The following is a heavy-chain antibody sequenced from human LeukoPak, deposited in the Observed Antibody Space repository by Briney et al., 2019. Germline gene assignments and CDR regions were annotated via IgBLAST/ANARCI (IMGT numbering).Heavy chain of an antibody. Sequence: PSQTLSLTCTVSGGSISSGGCYWSWLRQHPGTGLEWIGYIYYSGSTYYNPSLKSRVTISVDTSKNQFSLKLSSVTAADTAVYYCASAVVPAAKDYYGMDVWGKGTTVTVSS. CDR1: GGSISSGGCY. D-gene: IGHD2-2*01. V-gene: IGHV4-31*03. CDR3: ASAVVPAAKDYYGMDV. J-gene: IGHJ6*04. CDR2: IYYSGST.